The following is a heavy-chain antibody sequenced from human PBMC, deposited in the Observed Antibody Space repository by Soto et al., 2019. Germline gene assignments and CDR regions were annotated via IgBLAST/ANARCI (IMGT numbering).Heavy chain of an antibody. CDR2: IYYSGST. Sequence: PSETLSLTCTVSGGSISRYYWSWIRQPPGKGLEWIGYIYYSGSTNYTPSLKSRVTISVDTSKTQFTLKLSSVTAADTAVYYCARVSVAGYYYDGMDVWGQGSTDTVSS. CDR1: GGSISRYY. D-gene: IGHD6-19*01. CDR3: ARVSVAGYYYDGMDV. J-gene: IGHJ6*02. V-gene: IGHV4-59*01.